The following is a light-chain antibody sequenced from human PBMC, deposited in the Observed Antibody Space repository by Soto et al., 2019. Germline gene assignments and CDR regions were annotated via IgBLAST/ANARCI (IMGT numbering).Light chain of an antibody. Sequence: DIQMTQSPSTLSASVGDRVTITCRASQSISSWLAWYQQKPGKAPKLLIYKASSLESGVPSRFSGSGSGTEFTLTISSLQADDFATYYCQQYNSYSEGTFGQGTKVEIK. CDR1: QSISSW. V-gene: IGKV1-5*03. CDR3: QQYNSYSEGT. J-gene: IGKJ1*01. CDR2: KAS.